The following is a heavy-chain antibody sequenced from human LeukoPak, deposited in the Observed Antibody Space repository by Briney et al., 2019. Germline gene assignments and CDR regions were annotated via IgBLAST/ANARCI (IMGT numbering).Heavy chain of an antibody. D-gene: IGHD5-18*01. J-gene: IGHJ4*02. CDR2: IGAGGDV. CDR1: GFTFSSYG. Sequence: GGSLRLSCAASGFTFSSYGMNWVRQAPGKGLQWVSTIGAGGDVHYSDSVKGRFTISRDNGRNSLYLQMNSLTDEDTAVYYCARDTLHTAHFDYWGQGIRVTVSS. V-gene: IGHV3-48*02. CDR3: ARDTLHTAHFDY.